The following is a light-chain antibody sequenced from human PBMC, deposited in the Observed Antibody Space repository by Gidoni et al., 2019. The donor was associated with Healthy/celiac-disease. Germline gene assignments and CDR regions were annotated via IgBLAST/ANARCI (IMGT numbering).Light chain of an antibody. CDR3: QQYGSSPYT. CDR2: GAS. Sequence: ELVLTQAPGTLSLSPGERATLACRASQSVSSSYLACYQQKPGQAPRLLIYGASSRATGIPDRFSGSGSGTDFTLTIIRLEPEDFAVYYCQQYGSSPYTFGQGTKLEIK. V-gene: IGKV3-20*01. J-gene: IGKJ2*01. CDR1: QSVSSSY.